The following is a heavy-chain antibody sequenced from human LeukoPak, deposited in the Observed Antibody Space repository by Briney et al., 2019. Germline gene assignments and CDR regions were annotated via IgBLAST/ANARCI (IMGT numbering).Heavy chain of an antibody. CDR3: AREGGAVAIDY. J-gene: IGHJ4*02. D-gene: IGHD6-19*01. CDR2: ISYDGSNK. Sequence: GGFLRLSCAASGFTFSSYAMHWVRQAPGKGLEWVAVISYDGSNKYYADSVKGRFTISRDNSKNTLYLQMNSLRAEDTAVYYCAREGGAVAIDYWGQGTLVTVSS. V-gene: IGHV3-30-3*01. CDR1: GFTFSSYA.